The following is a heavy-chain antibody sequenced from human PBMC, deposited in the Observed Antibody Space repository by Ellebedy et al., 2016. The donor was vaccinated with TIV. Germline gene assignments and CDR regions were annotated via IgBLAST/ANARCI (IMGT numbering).Heavy chain of an antibody. CDR2: IYYSGST. D-gene: IGHD1-26*01. CDR1: GGSISSSSYY. Sequence: MPSETLSLTCTVSGGSISSSSYYWGWIRQPPGKGLEWIGSIYYSGSTYYNPSLKSRVTISVDTSKNQFSLKLSSVTAADTAVYYCARQAGATSWYFDLWGRGTLVTVSS. V-gene: IGHV4-39*01. J-gene: IGHJ2*01. CDR3: ARQAGATSWYFDL.